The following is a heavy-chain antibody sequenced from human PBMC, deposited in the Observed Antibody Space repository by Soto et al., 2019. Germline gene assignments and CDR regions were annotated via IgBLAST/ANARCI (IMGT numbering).Heavy chain of an antibody. J-gene: IGHJ4*02. CDR2: IWFDGSHK. D-gene: IGHD6-25*01. CDR3: ARYSSDSYYFDY. V-gene: IGHV3-33*01. CDR1: GFTFSAYA. Sequence: GGSLRLSCAASGFTFSAYAMHWVRQAPGKGMEWVAVIWFDGSHKFYADSVKGRFTISRDNSKSTHYLQMSSLRAEDTAVYYCARYSSDSYYFDYWGQGTLVTVSS.